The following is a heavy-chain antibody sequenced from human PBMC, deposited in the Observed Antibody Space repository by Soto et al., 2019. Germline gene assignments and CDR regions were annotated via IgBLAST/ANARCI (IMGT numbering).Heavy chain of an antibody. Sequence: EVQLVESGGGLVQPGGSLRLSCATSGFILSDCAMNWVRQAPGKGLEWVSYISSSSSVIDYAGSVKGRFTVSRNNGRNSLYLQMNSPRAEDTAVYYCARDLSWGSNWYYYMGVWGKGTTVTVSS. V-gene: IGHV3-48*01. CDR1: GFILSDCA. J-gene: IGHJ6*03. CDR2: ISSSSSVI. D-gene: IGHD7-27*01. CDR3: ARDLSWGSNWYYYMGV.